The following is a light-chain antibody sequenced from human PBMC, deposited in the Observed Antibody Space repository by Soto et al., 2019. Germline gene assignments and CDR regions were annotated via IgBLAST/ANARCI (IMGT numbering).Light chain of an antibody. CDR1: SSDVGGYNY. CDR3: SSYTTSSTVV. Sequence: QSALTQPASVSGSPGQSITISCTGTSSDVGGYNYVSWYQQHPGKAPKLVIYEVSSRPSGVSTRFSGSKSGNTASLTISGLQAEDEADYYCSSYTTSSTVVFGGGTKVTVL. J-gene: IGLJ2*01. CDR2: EVS. V-gene: IGLV2-14*01.